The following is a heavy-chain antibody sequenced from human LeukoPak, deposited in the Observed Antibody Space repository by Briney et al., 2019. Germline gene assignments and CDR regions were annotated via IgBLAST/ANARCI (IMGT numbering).Heavy chain of an antibody. CDR3: ARQRLARFGEFYFDY. J-gene: IGHJ4*02. CDR2: IYYSGST. D-gene: IGHD3-10*01. CDR1: GGSISIYY. V-gene: IGHV4-59*08. Sequence: SETLSLTWIVSGGSISIYYGSWVRQPPGKWLEWIGYIYYSGSTNYSAYLKSRVTISVDTSKNQFSLKLRSVPAADTAVYYCARQRLARFGEFYFDYWGQGTLVTVSS.